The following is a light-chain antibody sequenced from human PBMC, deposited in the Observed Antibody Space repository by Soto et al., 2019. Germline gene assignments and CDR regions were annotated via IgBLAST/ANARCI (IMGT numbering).Light chain of an antibody. J-gene: IGLJ1*01. CDR2: QVT. V-gene: IGLV2-14*01. CDR1: SSDLAIYNY. Sequence: QSVLTQPASVSGSPGQSITISCTGTSSDLAIYNYVSWYQQQPGKAPKLMIYQVTNRPSGASNRFSGSKSGSTASLIISRLQTEDEADYYCVSYTSSTTYVFGTGTKVTVL. CDR3: VSYTSSTTYV.